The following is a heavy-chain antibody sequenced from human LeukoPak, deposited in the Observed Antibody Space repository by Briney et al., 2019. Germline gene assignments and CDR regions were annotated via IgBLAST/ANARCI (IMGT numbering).Heavy chain of an antibody. Sequence: PGGSLRLSCAASGFTFSSYAMHWVRQAPGKGLEWVAVISYDGYNKYNSDSLKGRFTISRDNSMNTLYLQMNSLGAEDTAVYYCARGPDDTTGSYYGHFDCWGQGTLVTVSS. J-gene: IGHJ4*02. CDR2: ISYDGYNK. V-gene: IGHV3-30-3*01. D-gene: IGHD3-22*01. CDR3: ARGPDDTTGSYYGHFDC. CDR1: GFTFSSYA.